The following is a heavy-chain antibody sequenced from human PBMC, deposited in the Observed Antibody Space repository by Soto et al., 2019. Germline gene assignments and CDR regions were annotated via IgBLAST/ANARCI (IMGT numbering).Heavy chain of an antibody. CDR3: ARHGASGYLEEGYFDY. J-gene: IGHJ4*02. D-gene: IGHD5-12*01. V-gene: IGHV5-51*01. CDR1: GYSFTSYW. CDR2: IYPGDSDT. Sequence: GESLKISCKGSGYSFTSYWIGWVRQMPGKGLEWMGIIYPGDSDTRYSPSFQGQVTISADKSISTAYLQWSSLKASDTAMYYCARHGASGYLEEGYFDYWGQGTLVTVS.